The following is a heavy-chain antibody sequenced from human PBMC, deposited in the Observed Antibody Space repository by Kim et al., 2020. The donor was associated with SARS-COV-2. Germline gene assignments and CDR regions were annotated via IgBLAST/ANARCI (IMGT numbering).Heavy chain of an antibody. D-gene: IGHD2-8*01. J-gene: IGHJ3*02. CDR3: AKDIGELMVYAIPLGAFDI. Sequence: GGSLRLSCAASGFTFGDYAMHWVRQAPGKGLEWVSGISWNSGSIGYADSVKGRFTISRDNAKNSLYLQMNSLRAEDTALYYCAKDIGELMVYAIPLGAFDIWGQGTMVTVSS. V-gene: IGHV3-9*01. CDR2: ISWNSGSI. CDR1: GFTFGDYA.